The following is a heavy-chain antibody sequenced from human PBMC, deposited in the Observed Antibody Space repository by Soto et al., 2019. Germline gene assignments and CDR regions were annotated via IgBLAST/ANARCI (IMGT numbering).Heavy chain of an antibody. J-gene: IGHJ5*02. CDR1: GGSFSGYY. D-gene: IGHD1-26*01. Sequence: SETLSLTCAVYGGSFSGYYWSWIRQPPGKGLEWIGEINHSGSTNYNPSLKSRVTISVDTSKNQFSLKLSSVTAADTAVYYCARSSRMGIRVNWFEPWGQGTLVTVSS. CDR3: ARSSRMGIRVNWFEP. CDR2: INHSGST. V-gene: IGHV4-34*01.